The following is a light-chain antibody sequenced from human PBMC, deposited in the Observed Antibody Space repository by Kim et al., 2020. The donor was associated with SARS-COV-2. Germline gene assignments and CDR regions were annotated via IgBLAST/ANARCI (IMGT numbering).Light chain of an antibody. CDR2: AAS. V-gene: IGKV1-39*01. CDR1: QSISSY. Sequence: DIQMTQSPSSLSASVGDRVTITCRASQSISSYLNWYQQKPGKAHKLLIYAASSLQSGVPSRFSGSGSGTDFTLTISSLQPEDFATYYCQQSYSTLLLTFGGGTKVDIK. J-gene: IGKJ4*01. CDR3: QQSYSTLLLT.